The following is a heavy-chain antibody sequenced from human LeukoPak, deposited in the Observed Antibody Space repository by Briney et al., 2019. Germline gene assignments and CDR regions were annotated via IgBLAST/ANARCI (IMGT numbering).Heavy chain of an antibody. CDR2: IYHSGST. CDR1: GYSISSDYY. CDR3: ARENYDILTRSYYFDY. Sequence: SETLSLTCTVSGYSISSDYYWGWIRQPPGKGLEWIGSIYHSGSTYYNPSLKSRVTISVDTSKNQFSLKLSSMTAADTAVYYCARENYDILTRSYYFDYWGQGTLVTVSS. V-gene: IGHV4-38-2*02. J-gene: IGHJ4*02. D-gene: IGHD3-9*01.